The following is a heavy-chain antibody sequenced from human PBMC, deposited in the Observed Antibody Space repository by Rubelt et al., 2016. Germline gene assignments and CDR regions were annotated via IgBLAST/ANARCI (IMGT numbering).Heavy chain of an antibody. D-gene: IGHD3-10*01. Sequence: QVQLQESGPGLVKPSQTLSLTCTVSGVSMSTGGPYWSWIRQHPGKGLEWICYIYYTGTTYYNPFLKGRVSISVDTSKNQFSRNLSSVAAADTAVYYCAGGAGNYYNYWGQGTLVTVSS. CDR1: GVSMSTGGPY. CDR2: IYYTGTT. CDR3: AGGAGNYYNY. J-gene: IGHJ4*02. V-gene: IGHV4-31*03.